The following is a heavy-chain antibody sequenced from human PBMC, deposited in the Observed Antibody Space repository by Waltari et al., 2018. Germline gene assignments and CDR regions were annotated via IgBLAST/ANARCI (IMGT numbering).Heavy chain of an antibody. Sequence: QVQLHESGPGLVKPSETLSLTCDVSGYSISSGFYWGWIRQPPGKGLEWIGGIYHDGKTPFSPSLQSRVTISVDTSKNQFSLKLKSVTAADTAVYYCARVGPYAGSGYYYGPWEYWGQGTLVAVSS. CDR2: IYHDGKT. CDR3: ARVGPYAGSGYYYGPWEY. CDR1: GYSISSGFY. D-gene: IGHD3-22*01. J-gene: IGHJ4*02. V-gene: IGHV4-38-2*01.